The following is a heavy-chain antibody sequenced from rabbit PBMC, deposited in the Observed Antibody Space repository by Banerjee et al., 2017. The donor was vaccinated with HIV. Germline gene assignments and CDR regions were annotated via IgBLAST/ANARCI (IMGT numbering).Heavy chain of an antibody. CDR3: ARHYGDSVASYYLHL. Sequence: QEQLEESGGDLVKPEGSLTLTCTASGFSFSSSYWMSWVRQAPGKGLEWIGSIYAGSSGATYYASWAKGRFTISKTSSTTVTLQMTSLTAADTATYFCARHYGDSVASYYLHLWGPGTLVTVS. J-gene: IGHJ4*01. CDR1: GFSFSSSYW. CDR2: IYAGSSGAT. V-gene: IGHV1S45*01. D-gene: IGHD2-1*01.